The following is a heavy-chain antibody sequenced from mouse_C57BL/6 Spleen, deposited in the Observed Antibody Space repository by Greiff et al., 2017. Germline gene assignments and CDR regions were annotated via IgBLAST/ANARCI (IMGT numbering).Heavy chain of an antibody. V-gene: IGHV1-64*01. Sequence: QVQLQQPGAELVKPGASVKLSCKASGYTFTSYWMDWVKQRPGQGLEWIGMIHPNSGSTNYNEKFKSKATLTVDKSSSTAYMQLSSLTSADSAVYYCARSGDGYGYWGQSTTRTVSS. D-gene: IGHD2-2*01. CDR3: ARSGDGYGY. CDR1: GYTFTSYW. J-gene: IGHJ2*01. CDR2: IHPNSGST.